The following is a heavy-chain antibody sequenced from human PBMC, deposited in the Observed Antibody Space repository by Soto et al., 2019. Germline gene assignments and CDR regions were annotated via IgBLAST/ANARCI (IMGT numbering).Heavy chain of an antibody. J-gene: IGHJ6*01. V-gene: IGHV4-31*03. CDR2: IYYSGST. D-gene: IGHD3-16*01. CDR3: AREGSHGYYYYGLDV. CDR1: GGSISSGGYY. Sequence: SETLSLTCTVSGGSISSGGYYWSWIRQHPGKGLEWIGYIYYSGSTYYNPSLKSRVTISVDTSKNQFSLKLSSVTAADTAVYYCAREGSHGYYYYGLDVWGQGTTVTVSS.